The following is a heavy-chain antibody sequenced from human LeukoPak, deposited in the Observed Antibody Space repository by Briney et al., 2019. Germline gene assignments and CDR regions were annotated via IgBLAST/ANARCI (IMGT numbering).Heavy chain of an antibody. D-gene: IGHD6-13*01. J-gene: IGHJ6*02. Sequence: GGSLRLSCAASGFTFSSYAMSWVRQAPGKGLEWVSAISGSGGSTYYADSVKGRFTISRDNSKNTLYLQMNGLRAEDTALYYGADAVRDSSSWYYYGMDVWGQGTTVTVSS. CDR2: ISGSGGST. CDR1: GFTFSSYA. V-gene: IGHV3-23*01. CDR3: ADAVRDSSSWYYYGMDV.